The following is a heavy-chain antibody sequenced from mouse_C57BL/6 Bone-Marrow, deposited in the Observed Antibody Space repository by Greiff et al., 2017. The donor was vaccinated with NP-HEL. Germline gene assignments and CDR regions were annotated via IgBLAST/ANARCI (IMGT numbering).Heavy chain of an antibody. CDR1: GFTFSSYA. CDR3: TRAPFTTVGGYFDV. D-gene: IGHD1-1*01. V-gene: IGHV5-9-1*02. J-gene: IGHJ1*03. Sequence: EVMLVESGEGLVKPGGSLKLSCAASGFTFSSYAMSWVRQTPEKRLEWVAYISSGGDYIYYADTVKGRFTISRDNARNTLYLQMSSLKSEDTAMYYCTRAPFTTVGGYFDVWGTGTTVTVSS. CDR2: ISSGGDYI.